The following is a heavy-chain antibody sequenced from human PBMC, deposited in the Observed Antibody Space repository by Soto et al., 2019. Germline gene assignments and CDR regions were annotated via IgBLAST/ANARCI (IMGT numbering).Heavy chain of an antibody. J-gene: IGHJ5*02. CDR2: IYYSGST. Sequence: QVQLQESGPGLVKPSQTLSLTCTVSGGSISSGGYYWSWIRQPPGKGLEWIGYIYYSGSTYYNLSINSRVTLSVETSKTQFSLNLSSLTAADTAVYYCACLGYSGSTSCLYNWFDPLGQGTLVTVSS. V-gene: IGHV4-31*03. CDR1: GGSISSGGYY. D-gene: IGHD2-2*01. CDR3: ACLGYSGSTSCLYNWFDP.